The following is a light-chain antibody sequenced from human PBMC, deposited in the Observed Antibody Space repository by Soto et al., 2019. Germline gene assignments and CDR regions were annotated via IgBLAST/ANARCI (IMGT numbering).Light chain of an antibody. J-gene: IGLJ2*01. CDR1: SSDVGSYNL. CDR3: CSYAGSSTSGVV. V-gene: IGLV2-23*01. CDR2: EGS. Sequence: QSALTQPASVSGSPGQSITISCTGTSSDVGSYNLVSWYQQHPGKAPKLMIYEGSKRPSGVSNRFSGSKSGNTASLTISGLQAEVEADYYCCSYAGSSTSGVVFGGGTKVTVL.